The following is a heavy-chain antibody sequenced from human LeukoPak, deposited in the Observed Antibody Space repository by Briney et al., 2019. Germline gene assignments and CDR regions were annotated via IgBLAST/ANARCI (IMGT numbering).Heavy chain of an antibody. D-gene: IGHD3-3*02. Sequence: GGSLRLSCAASGFTFSSYWMSWVRQAPGKGLEWVANIKQDGSEKYYVDSVKGRFTFPRDNAKNSLYLQMNGLRAEDTAVYYCASLLAGYFDYWGQGTLVTVSS. J-gene: IGHJ4*02. CDR2: IKQDGSEK. CDR1: GFTFSSYW. CDR3: ASLLAGYFDY. V-gene: IGHV3-7*01.